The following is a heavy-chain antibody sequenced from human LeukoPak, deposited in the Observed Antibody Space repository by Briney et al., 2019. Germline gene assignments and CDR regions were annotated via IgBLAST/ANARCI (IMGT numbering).Heavy chain of an antibody. D-gene: IGHD3-22*01. CDR3: AAGRHCYDSSGLDAFDI. CDR1: GYTFTSYD. Sequence: ASVKVSCKASGYTFTSYDINWVRQATGQGLEWMGWMNPNIGNTSYAQKFQGRVTITTNNSTSTAYLELSSLRTEDKTVVYYAAGRHCYDSSGLDAFDIWGQGTMVSVSS. V-gene: IGHV1-8*03. CDR2: MNPNIGNT. J-gene: IGHJ3*02.